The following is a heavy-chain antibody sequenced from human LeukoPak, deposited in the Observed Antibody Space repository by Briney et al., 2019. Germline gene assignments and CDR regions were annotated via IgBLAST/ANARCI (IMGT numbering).Heavy chain of an antibody. CDR1: GFTFSTYW. V-gene: IGHV3-74*01. J-gene: IGHJ4*02. Sequence: GESLRLSCAASGFTFSTYWMHWVRQAPGKGLLWVARINTDGSSTLYADSVKGRFTISRDNAKSTLYLQMDSLRPEDTAVYYCARVDPTGDGYNSFDSWGQGTLVTVPT. CDR3: ARVDPTGDGYNSFDS. D-gene: IGHD5-24*01. CDR2: INTDGSST.